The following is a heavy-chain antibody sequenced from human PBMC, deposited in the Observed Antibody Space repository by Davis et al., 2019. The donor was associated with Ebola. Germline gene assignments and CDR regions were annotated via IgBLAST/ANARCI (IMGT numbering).Heavy chain of an antibody. CDR3: ARDSFCSSTSCYRGYYYGMDV. CDR2: INPNSGGT. Sequence: ASVKVSCKASGYTFTGYYMHWVRQAPGQGLEWMGWINPNSGGTNYAQKFQGWVTMTRDTSISTAYMELSRLRSDDTAVYYCARDSFCSSTSCYRGYYYGMDVWGQGTTVTVSS. J-gene: IGHJ6*02. CDR1: GYTFTGYY. D-gene: IGHD2-2*02. V-gene: IGHV1-2*04.